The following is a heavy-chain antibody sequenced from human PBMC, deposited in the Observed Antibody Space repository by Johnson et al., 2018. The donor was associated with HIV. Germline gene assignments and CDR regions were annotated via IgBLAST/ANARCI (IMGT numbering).Heavy chain of an antibody. CDR2: IRYDGSNK. CDR1: GFTFSSYG. V-gene: IGHV3-30*02. Sequence: QVQLVESGGGVVQPGGSLRLSCAASGFTFSSYGMHWVRQAPGKGLEWVAFIRYDGSNKYYADSVKGRFTISRDNSKNTLYLQMNSLRAEDTAVYDCAIDEYDSGDYGALDIWGQGTMVTVSS. D-gene: IGHD4-17*01. CDR3: AIDEYDSGDYGALDI. J-gene: IGHJ3*02.